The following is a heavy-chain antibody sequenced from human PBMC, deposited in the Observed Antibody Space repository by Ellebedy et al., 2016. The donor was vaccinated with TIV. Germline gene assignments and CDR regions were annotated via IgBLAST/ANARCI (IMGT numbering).Heavy chain of an antibody. V-gene: IGHV1-69*06. CDR3: ARVRGYCSGGSCYSDYGMDV. D-gene: IGHD2-15*01. CDR2: IIPIFGTA. J-gene: IGHJ6*02. Sequence: SVKVSCXASGGTFSSYAISWVRQAAGQGLEWMGGIIPIFGTANYAQKFQGRVTITADKSTSTAYMKLSSLRSEDTAVYYCARVRGYCSGGSCYSDYGMDVWGQGTTVTVSS. CDR1: GGTFSSYA.